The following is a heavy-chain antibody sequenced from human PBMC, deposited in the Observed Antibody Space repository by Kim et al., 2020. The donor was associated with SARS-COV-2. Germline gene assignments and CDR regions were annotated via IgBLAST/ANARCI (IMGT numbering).Heavy chain of an antibody. J-gene: IGHJ5*02. CDR3: ARRIAAAGNGWFDP. Sequence: AQKFQGRGTITADESTSTAYMELSSLRSEDTAVYYCARRIAAAGNGWFDPWGQGTLVTVSS. V-gene: IGHV1-69*01. D-gene: IGHD6-13*01.